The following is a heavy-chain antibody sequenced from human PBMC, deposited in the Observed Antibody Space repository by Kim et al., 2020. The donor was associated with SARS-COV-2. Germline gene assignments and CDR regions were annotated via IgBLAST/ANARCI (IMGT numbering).Heavy chain of an antibody. Sequence: ADSGKGRFTISRDNSKNTLYLQMNSLRAEDTAVYYCAKDIMAYYGGPFDPWGQGTLVTVSS. J-gene: IGHJ5*02. CDR3: AKDIMAYYGGPFDP. D-gene: IGHD3-3*01. V-gene: IGHV3-33*06.